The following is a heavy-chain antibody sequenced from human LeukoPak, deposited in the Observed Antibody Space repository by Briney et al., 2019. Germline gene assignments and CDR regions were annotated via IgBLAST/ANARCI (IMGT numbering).Heavy chain of an antibody. D-gene: IGHD3-3*01. CDR2: IYYSGST. CDR3: ARDPRMITIFGVVTNDAFDI. CDR1: GGSISSYY. Sequence: SETLSLTCTASGGSISSYYWSWIRQPPGKGLEWIGYIYYSGSTNYNPSLMSRVTISVDTSKNQFSLKLSSVTAADTAVYYCARDPRMITIFGVVTNDAFDIWGQGTMVTVSS. V-gene: IGHV4-59*01. J-gene: IGHJ3*02.